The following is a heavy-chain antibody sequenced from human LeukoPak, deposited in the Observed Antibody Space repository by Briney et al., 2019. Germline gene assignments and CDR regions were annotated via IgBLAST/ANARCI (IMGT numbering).Heavy chain of an antibody. CDR2: IDWDDDK. CDR1: GFSLSTSGMC. V-gene: IGHV2-70*11. J-gene: IGHJ4*02. Sequence: SGPALVKPTQTLTLTCTFSGFSLSTSGMCVSWIRQPPGKALEWLARIDWDDDKYYSASLKTRLTISKDTSKNQVVLTMTNMDPVDTATYYCARIRYDSRSFDYWGQATVVTGSS. D-gene: IGHD3-22*01. CDR3: ARIRYDSRSFDY.